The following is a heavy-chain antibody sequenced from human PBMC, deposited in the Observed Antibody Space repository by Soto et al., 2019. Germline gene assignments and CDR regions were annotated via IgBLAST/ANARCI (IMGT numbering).Heavy chain of an antibody. CDR2: ISYDGSNK. D-gene: IGHD6-13*01. V-gene: IGHV3-30-3*01. J-gene: IGHJ4*02. Sequence: QVQLVESGGGVVQPGRSLRLSCAASGFTFSSYAMHWVRQAPGKGLEWVAVISYDGSNKYYADSVKGRFTISRDNSKNTLYLQMNSLRAEDTAVYFCARDRIYSISWYDYWGQGTLVTVSS. CDR3: ARDRIYSISWYDY. CDR1: GFTFSSYA.